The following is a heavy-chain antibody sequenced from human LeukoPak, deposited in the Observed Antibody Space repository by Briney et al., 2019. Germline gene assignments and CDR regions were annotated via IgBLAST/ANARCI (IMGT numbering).Heavy chain of an antibody. D-gene: IGHD3-3*01. V-gene: IGHV3-21*01. J-gene: IGHJ3*02. CDR2: ISISSNYI. Sequence: AGGSLRLSCAASGFTFSRYSMNWVRQAPGKWLEWVSSISISSNYIYYADSVKGRFTISRDNAKNSLYLQMNSLRAEDTAVYYCARGSRFGVVGRDAFDIWGQGTMVTVSS. CDR3: ARGSRFGVVGRDAFDI. CDR1: GFTFSRYS.